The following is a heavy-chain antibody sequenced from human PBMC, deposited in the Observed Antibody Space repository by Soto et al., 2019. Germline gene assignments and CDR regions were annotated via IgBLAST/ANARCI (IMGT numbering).Heavy chain of an antibody. CDR2: IYPGDSDT. D-gene: IGHD3-10*01. Sequence: GESLKISCKGSGYSFTSYWICWVRQTRVKGLACMGIIYPGDSDTRYSPSFQGQVTTSADKSISTAYLQWSSLKASDTAMYYCARRTYYYGSGRRGMAFDVWGQWTMLTV. CDR1: GYSFTSYW. V-gene: IGHV5-51*01. J-gene: IGHJ3*01. CDR3: ARRTYYYGSGRRGMAFDV.